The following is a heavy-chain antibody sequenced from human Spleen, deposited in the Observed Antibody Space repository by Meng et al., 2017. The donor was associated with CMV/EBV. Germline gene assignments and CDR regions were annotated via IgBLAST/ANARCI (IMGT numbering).Heavy chain of an antibody. Sequence: GESLKISCAASGFTFSSYWMYWVRQAPGKGLVWVSRINTDGSGTSYADSVKGRFTISRDNAKNTLHLQMNSLRGEDTAVYYCAKPGAEFDHYFDYWGQGTLVTSPQ. CDR1: GFTFSSYW. V-gene: IGHV3-74*01. CDR3: AKPGAEFDHYFDY. D-gene: IGHD1-14*01. J-gene: IGHJ4*02. CDR2: INTDGSGT.